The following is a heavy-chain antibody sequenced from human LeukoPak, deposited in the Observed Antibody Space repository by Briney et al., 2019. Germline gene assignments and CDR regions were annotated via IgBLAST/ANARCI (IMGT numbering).Heavy chain of an antibody. V-gene: IGHV3-64*01. D-gene: IGHD3-10*01. Sequence: GGSLRLSCAASGFTFSSYAMHWVRQAPGKGLEYVSAISSNGGSTYYANSVKGRFTISRVNSKNTLYLQMGSLRAEDMAVYYCASDGTTMVRGVIIPSWFDPWGQGTLVTVSS. CDR2: ISSNGGST. CDR1: GFTFSSYA. J-gene: IGHJ5*02. CDR3: ASDGTTMVRGVIIPSWFDP.